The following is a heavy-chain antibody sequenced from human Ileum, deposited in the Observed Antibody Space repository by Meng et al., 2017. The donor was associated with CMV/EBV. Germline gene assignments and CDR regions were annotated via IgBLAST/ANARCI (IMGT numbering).Heavy chain of an antibody. D-gene: IGHD6-13*01. J-gene: IGHJ4*02. CDR1: GFSLSPSGVG. CDR3: AHHKYSSSWYYFDY. CDR2: IYWNDDK. Sequence: FSGFSLSPSGVGVGWIRQPPGKALEWLALIYWNDDKRYSPSLKSRLTITKDTSKNQVVLTMTNMDPVDTATYYCAHHKYSSSWYYFDYWGQGTLVTVSS. V-gene: IGHV2-5*01.